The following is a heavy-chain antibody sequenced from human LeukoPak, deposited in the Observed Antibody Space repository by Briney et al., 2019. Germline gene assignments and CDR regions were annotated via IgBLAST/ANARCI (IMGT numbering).Heavy chain of an antibody. V-gene: IGHV1-46*01. CDR1: GYPFTSYY. Sequence: ASVKVSCKASGYPFTSYYMHWVRQAPGQGLEWVGIINPSDGSTNYAQKFQGRVTMTRDTSTSTVYMELSSLRSEDTAVYYCARATLSTLGDDYWGQGTLVTVSS. D-gene: IGHD4-11*01. CDR2: INPSDGST. CDR3: ARATLSTLGDDY. J-gene: IGHJ4*02.